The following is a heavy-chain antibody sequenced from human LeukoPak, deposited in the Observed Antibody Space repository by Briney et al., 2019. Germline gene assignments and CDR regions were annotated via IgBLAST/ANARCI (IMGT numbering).Heavy chain of an antibody. CDR1: GFTFNNYA. J-gene: IGHJ4*02. D-gene: IGHD2-2*01. Sequence: GGSLRLSCTASGFTFNNYAMSWVRQASGKGLEWVSTISGSGINTYYADSVKGRFTISRDNSKNTLYLQMNSLRAEDTAVYYCAKAFYCSSTSCPFDYWGQGTLVTVSS. CDR2: ISGSGINT. CDR3: AKAFYCSSTSCPFDY. V-gene: IGHV3-23*01.